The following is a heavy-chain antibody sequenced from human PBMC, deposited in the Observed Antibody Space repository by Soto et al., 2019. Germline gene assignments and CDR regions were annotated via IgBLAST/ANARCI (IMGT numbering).Heavy chain of an antibody. CDR2: TYYRSKWYK. CDR1: GDSVCSKSAA. V-gene: IGHV6-1*01. J-gene: IGHJ5*02. D-gene: IGHD1-26*01. CDR3: ARTIGWLDP. Sequence: SHTLSLTCAISGDSVCSKSAAWNWIRQSPSRGLEWLGRTYYRSKWYKEYAPSVKSRITINPDTSKNQFSLQLNSVSPEDTAVYYCARTIGWLDPWGQGTLVTVSS.